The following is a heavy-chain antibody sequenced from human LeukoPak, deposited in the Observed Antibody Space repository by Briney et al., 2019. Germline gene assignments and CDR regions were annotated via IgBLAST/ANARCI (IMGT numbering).Heavy chain of an antibody. CDR2: IYPNSGGT. D-gene: IGHD2/OR15-2a*01. J-gene: IGHJ4*02. Sequence: ASVKVSCKASGYTFTDYYIHWVRQAPGQGLEWMGWIYPNSGGTNYAQKFQGRVTMTRDTSINTAYMELSRLRSDDTAVYFCARDFGYCSTTTCYVMDFWGQGTLVTVSS. V-gene: IGHV1-2*02. CDR1: GYTFTDYY. CDR3: ARDFGYCSTTTCYVMDF.